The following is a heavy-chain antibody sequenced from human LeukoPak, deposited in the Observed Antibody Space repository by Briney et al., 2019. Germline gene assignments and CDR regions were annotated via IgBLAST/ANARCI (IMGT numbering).Heavy chain of an antibody. CDR1: GGSVSSGTYY. CDR2: IYYSGST. Sequence: SETLSLTCTVSGGSVSSGTYYWSWIRQPPGKGLEWIGYIYYSGSTNYNPSLKSRVTISVDTSKNQCSQKLNSVTTADTAVYYCTRSTNLEAFDIWGQGTMVTVSS. CDR3: TRSTNLEAFDI. V-gene: IGHV4-61*01. D-gene: IGHD2-8*01. J-gene: IGHJ3*02.